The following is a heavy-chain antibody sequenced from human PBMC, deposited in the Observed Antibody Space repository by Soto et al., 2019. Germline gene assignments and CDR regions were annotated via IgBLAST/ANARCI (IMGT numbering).Heavy chain of an antibody. V-gene: IGHV3-21*01. D-gene: IGHD2-2*01. CDR3: ARGRCSSTSCYAPFF. CDR2: ISSSSSYI. Sequence: PGGSLRLSCAASGFTFSSYSMNWVRQAPGKGLEWVSSISSSSSYIYYADSVKGRFTISRDNAKNSLYLQMNSLRAEDTAVYYCARGRCSSTSCYAPFFWGQGTLVTVSS. CDR1: GFTFSSYS. J-gene: IGHJ4*02.